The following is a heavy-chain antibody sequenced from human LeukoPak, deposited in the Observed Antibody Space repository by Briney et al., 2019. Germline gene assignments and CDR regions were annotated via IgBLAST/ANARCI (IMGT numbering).Heavy chain of an antibody. Sequence: GGSLRLSCAASGFTFSSYWMHWVRQAPGKGLVWVSRVNSDESITTYADSVKGRFTISRDNAKNTLYLQMNSLRAEDTAIYYCTNPPTVTQTRFDPWGQGTLVTVSS. J-gene: IGHJ5*02. CDR1: GFTFSSYW. V-gene: IGHV3-74*01. D-gene: IGHD4-17*01. CDR3: TNPPTVTQTRFDP. CDR2: VNSDESIT.